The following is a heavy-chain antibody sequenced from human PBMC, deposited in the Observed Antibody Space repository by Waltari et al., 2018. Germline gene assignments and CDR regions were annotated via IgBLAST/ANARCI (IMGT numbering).Heavy chain of an antibody. D-gene: IGHD3-16*02. CDR1: GYTFTGYY. CDR2: INPNSGGT. CDR3: ARINMITFGGVIADFDY. J-gene: IGHJ4*02. Sequence: QVQLVQSGAEVKKPGASVKVSCKASGYTFTGYYMHWVRQAPGQGLEWMGRINPNSGGTNYAQKFQDRVTMTRDTSISTAYMELSRLRSDDTAVYYCARINMITFGGVIADFDYWGQGTLVTVSS. V-gene: IGHV1-2*06.